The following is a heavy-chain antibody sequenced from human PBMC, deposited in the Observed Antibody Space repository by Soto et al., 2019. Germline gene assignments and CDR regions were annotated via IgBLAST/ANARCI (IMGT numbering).Heavy chain of an antibody. J-gene: IGHJ5*02. CDR1: GFTFSSYE. D-gene: IGHD6-13*01. Sequence: GGSLRLSXAASGFTFSSYEMNWVRQAPGKGLEWVSYISSSGSTIYYADSVKGRFTISRDNAKNSLYLQMNSLRAEDTAVYYCARDLLPHSYSSNRRGWFDPWGQGTLVTVSS. CDR3: ARDLLPHSYSSNRRGWFDP. CDR2: ISSSGSTI. V-gene: IGHV3-48*03.